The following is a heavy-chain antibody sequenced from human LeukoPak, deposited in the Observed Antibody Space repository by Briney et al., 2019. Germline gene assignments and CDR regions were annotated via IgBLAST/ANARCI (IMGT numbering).Heavy chain of an antibody. CDR1: GYSFTSYY. CDR3: ARDQEGFDY. CDR2: IYPRDGST. Sequence: ASVKVSCKASGYSFTSYYIHWVRQAPGQGLEWMGMIYPRDGSTSYAQKFQGRVTVTRDTSTSTVHMELSGLRSEDTAVYYCARDQEGFDYWGQGTLVTVSS. J-gene: IGHJ4*02. V-gene: IGHV1-46*01.